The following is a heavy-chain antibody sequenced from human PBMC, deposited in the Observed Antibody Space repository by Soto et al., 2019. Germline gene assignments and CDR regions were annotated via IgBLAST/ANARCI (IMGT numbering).Heavy chain of an antibody. D-gene: IGHD2-2*01. CDR2: ISWNSGSI. J-gene: IGHJ1*01. CDR1: GFTFGDYA. Sequence: EVQLVESGGGLVQPGRSLRLSCAASGFTFGDYAMHWVRQAPGKGLEWVSGISWNSGSIGYADSVKGRFTISRDNAKNSLYLQMNSLRAEDTALYYCAKGLGYCSSTSCFQYFQHWGQGTLVTVSS. V-gene: IGHV3-9*01. CDR3: AKGLGYCSSTSCFQYFQH.